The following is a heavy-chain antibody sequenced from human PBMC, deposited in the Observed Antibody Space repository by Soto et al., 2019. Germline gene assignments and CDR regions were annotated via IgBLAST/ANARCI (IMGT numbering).Heavy chain of an antibody. CDR2: ISGSGGST. CDR1: GFTFSREA. V-gene: IGHV3-23*01. CDR3: AKDRRVAIQPADY. Sequence: GGSLRRSCAASGFTFSREALSWVRQAPGKGLEWVSAISGSGGSTYYADSVKGRFTISRDNSKNTLYLQMNSLRAEDTAVYDCAKDRRVAIQPADYWGQGTLVTVSS. D-gene: IGHD2-2*01. J-gene: IGHJ4*02.